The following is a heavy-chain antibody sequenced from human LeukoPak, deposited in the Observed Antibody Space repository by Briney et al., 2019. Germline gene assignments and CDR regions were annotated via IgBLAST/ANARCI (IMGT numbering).Heavy chain of an antibody. J-gene: IGHJ6*03. V-gene: IGHV1-46*01. CDR2: INPSGGST. CDR3: ARAKRWNWNNYYYYYYMDV. CDR1: GYTFTSYY. D-gene: IGHD1-1*01. Sequence: ASVKVSCKASGYTFTSYYMHWVRQAPGQGLEWMGIINPSGGSTSYAQKFQGRVTMARDTSTSTVYMELSSLRSEDTAVYYCARAKRWNWNNYYYYYYMDVWGKGTTVTVSS.